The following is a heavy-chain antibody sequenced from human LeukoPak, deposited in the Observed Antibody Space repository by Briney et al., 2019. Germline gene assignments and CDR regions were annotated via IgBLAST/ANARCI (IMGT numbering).Heavy chain of an antibody. V-gene: IGHV4-4*07. CDR2: IYSSGGT. D-gene: IGHD4-17*01. J-gene: IGHJ3*02. CDR3: ARVSYGDYDAFDI. Sequence: PSETLSLTCLVSGGSISSDYWSWIRQPAGKGLEWIGRIYSSGGTNYNPSLKTRVTMSVDTSKNQFSLKLRSVTAADTAVYYCARVSYGDYDAFDIWGQGTMVTVSS. CDR1: GGSISSDY.